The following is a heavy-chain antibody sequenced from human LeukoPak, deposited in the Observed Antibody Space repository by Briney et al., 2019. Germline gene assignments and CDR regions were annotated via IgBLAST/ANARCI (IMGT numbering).Heavy chain of an antibody. CDR2: ISSSGSYI. D-gene: IGHD5-12*01. J-gene: IGHJ4*02. CDR1: RFTFSSYS. Sequence: GGSLRLSCAASRFTFSSYSMNWVRQAPGKGLEWVSSISSSGSYIYYADSVKGRFTISRDNAKNSLYPQMNSLRAEDTAVYYCARDRGYSGYDYRLWWGQGTLVTVSS. V-gene: IGHV3-21*01. CDR3: ARDRGYSGYDYRLW.